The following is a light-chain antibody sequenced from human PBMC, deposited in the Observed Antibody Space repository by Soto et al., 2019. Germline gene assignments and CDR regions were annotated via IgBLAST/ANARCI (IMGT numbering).Light chain of an antibody. CDR1: QSVSNN. V-gene: IGKV3-15*01. J-gene: IGKJ1*01. CDR3: QHYNNWPPCT. Sequence: EIVMTQSPATLSVSPGERATLSCRASQSVSNNLAWYQQKPGQAPRLLIYGASTRPTGIPASFTGSGSGTEFTITISSLQSEDFSVYYCQHYNNWPPCTFGQGTKVEIK. CDR2: GAS.